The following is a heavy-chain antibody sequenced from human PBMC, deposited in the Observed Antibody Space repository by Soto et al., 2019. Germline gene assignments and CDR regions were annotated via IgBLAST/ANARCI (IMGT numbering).Heavy chain of an antibody. V-gene: IGHV4-31*02. D-gene: IGHD2-2*01. Sequence: GSTYYNPSLKRRVTISVDTSKNQFSLKLSSVTAADTAVYYCARWSLNIVVVPAAQQGDYWGQGTLVTVSS. CDR2: GST. J-gene: IGHJ4*02. CDR3: ARWSLNIVVVPAAQQGDY.